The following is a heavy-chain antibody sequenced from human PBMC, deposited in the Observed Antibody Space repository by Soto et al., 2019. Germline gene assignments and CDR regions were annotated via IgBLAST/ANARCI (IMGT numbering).Heavy chain of an antibody. CDR3: AASIFSYGMDV. CDR1: GYTCTNYW. CDR2: IYPGDSDT. Sequence: GESLKIPCKGAGYTCTNYWSGWVLQMPGKGLEWMGIIYPGDSDTKYNPSFQGQVTISADKSITTTYLRWTSLKASDTAIYYCAASIFSYGMDVWGQGTTVTVSS. V-gene: IGHV5-51*01. J-gene: IGHJ6*02.